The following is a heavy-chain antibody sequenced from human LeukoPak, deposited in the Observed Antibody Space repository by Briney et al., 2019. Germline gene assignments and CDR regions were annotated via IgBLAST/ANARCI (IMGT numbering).Heavy chain of an antibody. J-gene: IGHJ6*03. CDR3: ARIDYGDYERRYYYYMDA. V-gene: IGHV1-18*01. CDR1: GYTFTSYD. CDR2: ISAYNGNT. Sequence: GASVKVSCKASGYTFTSYDINWVRQATGQGLEWMGWISAYNGNTNYAQKLQGRVTMTTDTSTSTAYMELRSLRSDDTAVYYCARIDYGDYERRYYYYMDAWGKGTTVTVSS. D-gene: IGHD4-17*01.